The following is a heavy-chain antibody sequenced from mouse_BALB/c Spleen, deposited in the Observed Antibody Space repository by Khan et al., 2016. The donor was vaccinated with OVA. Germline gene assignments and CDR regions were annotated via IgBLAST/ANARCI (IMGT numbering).Heavy chain of an antibody. CDR1: GYIITSYW. J-gene: IGHJ2*01. Sequence: LEESGAELVRPGTSVKLSCKTSGYIITSYWIHWVKQRSGQGLEWIARIYPGTDNTYYNEKFKDRATLTADKSSSTAYFQLSSLKSEDSAVFFCAREEALYYFDYWGQGTTLTVSS. D-gene: IGHD3-2*02. CDR3: AREEALYYFDY. V-gene: IGHV1-76*01. CDR2: IYPGTDNT.